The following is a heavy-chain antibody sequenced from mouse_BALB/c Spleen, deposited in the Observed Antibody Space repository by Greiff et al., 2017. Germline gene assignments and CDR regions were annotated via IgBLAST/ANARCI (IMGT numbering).Heavy chain of an antibody. V-gene: IGHV1-14*01. Sequence: VQLKQSGPELVKPGASVKMSCKASGYTFTSYVMHWVKQKPGQGLEWIGYINPYNDGTKYNEKFKGKATLTSDKSSSTAYMELSSLTSEDSAVYYCARGGYDEEGSDAMDYGGQGTSVTVSS. D-gene: IGHD2-14*01. CDR2: INPYNDGT. J-gene: IGHJ4*01. CDR1: GYTFTSYV. CDR3: ARGGYDEEGSDAMDY.